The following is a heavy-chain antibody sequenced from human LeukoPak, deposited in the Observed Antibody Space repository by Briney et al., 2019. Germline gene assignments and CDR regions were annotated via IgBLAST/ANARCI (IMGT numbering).Heavy chain of an antibody. CDR1: GGTFSSYA. Sequence: SVKVSCKASGGTFSSYAISWVRQAPGQGLEWMGGIIPIFGTANYAQKFQGRVTITADESTSTAYMELSSLRSEDTAVYYCARRVPGVTIFGVVHYMDVWGKGTTVTVSS. D-gene: IGHD3-3*01. J-gene: IGHJ6*03. V-gene: IGHV1-69*13. CDR2: IIPIFGTA. CDR3: ARRVPGVTIFGVVHYMDV.